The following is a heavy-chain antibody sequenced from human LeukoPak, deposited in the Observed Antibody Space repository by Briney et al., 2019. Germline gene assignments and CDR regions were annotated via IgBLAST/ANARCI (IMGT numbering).Heavy chain of an antibody. CDR3: VRETPAMYYYDSSGRDY. V-gene: IGHV3-21*01. CDR1: GFTFSSYS. CDR2: ISSSSSYI. Sequence: PGGSLRLPCAASGFTFSSYSMNWVRQAPGKGLEWVSSISSSSSYIYYADSVKGRFTISRDNAKNSLYLQMNSLRAEDTAVYYCVRETPAMYYYDSSGRDYWGQGTLVTVSS. J-gene: IGHJ4*02. D-gene: IGHD3-22*01.